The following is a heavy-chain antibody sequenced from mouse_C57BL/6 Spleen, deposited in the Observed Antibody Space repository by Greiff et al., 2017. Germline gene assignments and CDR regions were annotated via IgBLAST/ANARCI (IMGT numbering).Heavy chain of an antibody. CDR2: IYPGDGDT. Sequence: VQLQQSGPELVKPGASVKISCKASGYAFSSSWMNWVKQRPGKGLEWIGRIYPGDGDTNYNGKFKGKATLTADKSSSTAYMQLSSLTSEDSAVYFCARSPITTVVATDTPMDYWGQGTSVTVSS. CDR3: ARSPITTVVATDTPMDY. J-gene: IGHJ4*01. V-gene: IGHV1-82*01. CDR1: GYAFSSSW. D-gene: IGHD1-1*01.